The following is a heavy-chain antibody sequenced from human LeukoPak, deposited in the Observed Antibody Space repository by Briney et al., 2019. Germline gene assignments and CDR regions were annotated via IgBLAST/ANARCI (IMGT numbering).Heavy chain of an antibody. D-gene: IGHD3-22*01. CDR1: GFTFSSYE. CDR3: ARELQYYYDSSGYHDY. CDR2: ISSSGSTI. J-gene: IGHJ4*02. V-gene: IGHV3-48*03. Sequence: PGGSLRLSXAASGFTFSSYEMNWVRQAPGKGLEWVSYISSSGSTIYYADSVKGRFTISRDNAKNSLYLQMNSLRAEDTAVYYCARELQYYYDSSGYHDYWGQGTLVTVSS.